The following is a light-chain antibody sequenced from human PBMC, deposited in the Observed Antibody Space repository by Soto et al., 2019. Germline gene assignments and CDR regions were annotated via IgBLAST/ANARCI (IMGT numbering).Light chain of an antibody. J-gene: IGKJ4*02. V-gene: IGKV3-15*01. CDR3: QEYNHWHPVT. CDR1: HSVGTN. CDR2: GAS. Sequence: ITQTPHTLSVSPWYRVALSCRTSHSVGTNLAWYQQTPGQAPRLLIYGASTRATRIPARFSGSGSGTEFSLTISSLQSEDFAVYYCQEYNHWHPVTSGRGTNLEV.